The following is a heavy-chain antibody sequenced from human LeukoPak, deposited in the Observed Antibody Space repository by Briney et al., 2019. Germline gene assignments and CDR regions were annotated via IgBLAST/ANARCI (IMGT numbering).Heavy chain of an antibody. D-gene: IGHD6-6*01. V-gene: IGHV4-39*07. CDR1: GGSVRSSSYY. Sequence: SETLSLTCTVSGGSVRSSSYYWGWIRQPPGKGLEWIGSISYTGGTFYNPSLKSRVTISVDTSKNQFSLKLSSVTAADTAVYYCARDIIVAVGPWTDYWGRGNLVTVSS. J-gene: IGHJ4*02. CDR3: ARDIIVAVGPWTDY. CDR2: ISYTGGT.